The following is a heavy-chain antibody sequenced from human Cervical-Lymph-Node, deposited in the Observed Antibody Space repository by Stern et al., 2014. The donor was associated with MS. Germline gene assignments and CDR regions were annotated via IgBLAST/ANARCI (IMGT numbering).Heavy chain of an antibody. Sequence: VPLVQSGAEVKKPGASVKVSCKASGYTFTSYGITWVRQAPGQGLEWMGWISAYNDNTNYAQMLQGIITMTTDTSTSTAYMERRSLRSDDTAVYCCARGLLGSENAFDIWGQGTMVTVSS. D-gene: IGHD2-15*01. J-gene: IGHJ3*02. CDR1: GYTFTSYG. CDR2: ISAYNDNT. CDR3: ARGLLGSENAFDI. V-gene: IGHV1-18*01.